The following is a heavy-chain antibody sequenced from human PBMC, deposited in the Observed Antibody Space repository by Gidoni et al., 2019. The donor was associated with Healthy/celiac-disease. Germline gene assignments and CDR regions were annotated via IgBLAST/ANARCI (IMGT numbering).Heavy chain of an antibody. CDR1: GFTFSSYW. V-gene: IGHV3-7*03. D-gene: IGHD6-13*01. CDR2: IKQDGSEK. CDR3: ARDLGRSSWFNAFDI. J-gene: IGHJ3*02. Sequence: EVQLVESGGGLVQPGGSLRLSCAASGFTFSSYWMSWVRQAPGKGLEWVANIKQDGSEKYYVDSVKGRFTISRDNAKNSLYLQMNSLRAEDTAVYYCARDLGRSSWFNAFDIWGQGTMVTVSS.